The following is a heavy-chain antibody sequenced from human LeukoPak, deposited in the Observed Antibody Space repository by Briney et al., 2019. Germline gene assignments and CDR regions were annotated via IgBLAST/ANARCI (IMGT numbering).Heavy chain of an antibody. CDR2: ISGSGGST. CDR3: AKAAIVGATSRGNY. D-gene: IGHD1-26*01. Sequence: GGSLRLSCAASGFTFSSYGMSWVRQAPGKGLEWVSAISGSGGSTYYADSVKGRFTISRDNSKNTLYLQMNSLRAEDTAVYYFAKAAIVGATSRGNYWGQGTLVTLSS. V-gene: IGHV3-23*01. CDR1: GFTFSSYG. J-gene: IGHJ4*02.